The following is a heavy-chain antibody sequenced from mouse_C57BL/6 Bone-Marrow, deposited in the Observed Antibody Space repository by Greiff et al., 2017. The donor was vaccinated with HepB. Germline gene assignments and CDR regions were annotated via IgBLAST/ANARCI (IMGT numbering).Heavy chain of an antibody. D-gene: IGHD2-5*01. CDR3: ARSGYSNSWFAY. V-gene: IGHV1-39*01. J-gene: IGHJ3*01. CDR1: GYSFTDYN. CDR2: INPNYGTT. Sequence: VVKPGASVKISCKASGYSFTDYNMNWVKQSNGKSLEWIGVINPNYGTTSYNQKFKGKATLTVDQSSSTAYMQLNSLTSEDSAVYYCARSGYSNSWFAYWGQGTLVTVSA.